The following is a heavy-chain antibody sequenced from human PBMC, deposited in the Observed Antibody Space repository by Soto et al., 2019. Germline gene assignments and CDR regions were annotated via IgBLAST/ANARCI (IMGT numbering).Heavy chain of an antibody. CDR2: IYAGGST. CDR3: ATSWLTPRAFDI. D-gene: IGHD5-18*01. Sequence: GGSLRLSCAPSGFTVSNIYVTWVRQAPGKGLEWVSVIYAGGSTYYADSVKGRFTLSRDNSKTTFYLQMNNLRPEDTAVYYCATSWLTPRAFDIWGQGTSVTVSS. V-gene: IGHV3-66*01. J-gene: IGHJ3*02. CDR1: GFTVSNIY.